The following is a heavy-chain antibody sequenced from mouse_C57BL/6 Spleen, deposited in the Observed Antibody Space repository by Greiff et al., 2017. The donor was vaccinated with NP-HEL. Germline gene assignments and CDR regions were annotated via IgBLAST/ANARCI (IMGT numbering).Heavy chain of an antibody. D-gene: IGHD5-5*01. J-gene: IGHJ4*01. CDR1: GYTFTSYW. Sequence: QVQLQQPGAELVMPGASVKLSCKASGYTFTSYWMHWVKQRPGQGLEWIGELDPSDSYTNYNQKFKGKSTLTVDKSSSTAYMQLSSLTSEDSAVDYCARRAYLRGAMDYWGQGTSVTVSS. CDR2: LDPSDSYT. CDR3: ARRAYLRGAMDY. V-gene: IGHV1-69*01.